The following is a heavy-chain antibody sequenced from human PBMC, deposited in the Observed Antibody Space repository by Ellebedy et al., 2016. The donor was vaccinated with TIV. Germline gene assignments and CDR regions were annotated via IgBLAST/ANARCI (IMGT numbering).Heavy chain of an antibody. J-gene: IGHJ6*02. V-gene: IGHV1-18*01. CDR1: GYTFSSYG. CDR2: ISGYSGNT. CDR3: AREGVSIGDLTHYYGMDV. D-gene: IGHD2-8*01. Sequence: AASVKVSCKASGYTFSSYGISWVRQAPGQGLEWMGWISGYSGNTNYAQNLQGRVTMTTDTSTSTAYMDLRSLRSDDTAVYYCAREGVSIGDLTHYYGMDVWGQGTTVTVSS.